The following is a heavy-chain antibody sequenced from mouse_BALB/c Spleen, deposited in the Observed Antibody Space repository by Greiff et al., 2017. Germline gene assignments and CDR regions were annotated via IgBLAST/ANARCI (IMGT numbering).Heavy chain of an antibody. D-gene: IGHD1-1*01. V-gene: IGHV5-6-4*01. J-gene: IGHJ2*01. CDR1: GFTFSSYT. CDR3: ARQFPYGSNLYMDY. Sequence: EVKVVESGGGLVKPGGSLKLSCAASGFTFSSYTMSWVRQTPEKRLEWVATISSGGSYTYYPDSVKGRFTISRDNAKNTLYLKMSSLKSEDTAMYYCARQFPYGSNLYMDYWGQGTTLTVSS. CDR2: ISSGGSYT.